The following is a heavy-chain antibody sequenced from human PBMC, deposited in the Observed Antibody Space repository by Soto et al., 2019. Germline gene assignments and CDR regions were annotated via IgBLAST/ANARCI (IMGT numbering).Heavy chain of an antibody. D-gene: IGHD4-17*01. V-gene: IGHV3-30*18. CDR2: ISYDGSNK. Sequence: QVQLVESGGGVVQPGRSLRLSCAASGFTFSSYGMHWVRQAPGKGLEWVAVISYDGSNKYYADSVKGRFTISRDNSKNTLYLQMNSLRAEDTAVHYCAKVGLAVTTRNAFDIWGQGTMVTVSS. CDR1: GFTFSSYG. CDR3: AKVGLAVTTRNAFDI. J-gene: IGHJ3*02.